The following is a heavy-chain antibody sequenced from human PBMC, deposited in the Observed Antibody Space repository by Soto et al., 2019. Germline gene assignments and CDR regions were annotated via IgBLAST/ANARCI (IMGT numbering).Heavy chain of an antibody. CDR2: ISYDGSNK. D-gene: IGHD3-22*01. J-gene: IGHJ4*02. Sequence: QVPLVESGGGVVQPGRSLRLSCAASGFTFSSYGMHWVRQAPGKGLEWVAVISYDGSNKYYADSVKGRFTISRDNSKNTLYLQMNSLRAEDTAVYYCAKDDSSGYYLFDYWGQGTLVTVSS. CDR3: AKDDSSGYYLFDY. V-gene: IGHV3-30*18. CDR1: GFTFSSYG.